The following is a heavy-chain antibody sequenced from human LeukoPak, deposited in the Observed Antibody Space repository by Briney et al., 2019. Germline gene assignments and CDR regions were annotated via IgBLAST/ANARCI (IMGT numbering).Heavy chain of an antibody. CDR1: GGSISSYY. V-gene: IGHV4-4*07. D-gene: IGHD3-10*01. CDR3: ARLRGGSGSYDNVYAFDI. J-gene: IGHJ3*02. Sequence: KPSETLSLTCTVSGGSISSYYWSWIRQPAGKGLEWIGRIYTSGSTNYNPSLKSRVTMSVDTSKNQFSLKLSSVTAADTAVYYCARLRGGSGSYDNVYAFDIWGQGTMVTVSS. CDR2: IYTSGST.